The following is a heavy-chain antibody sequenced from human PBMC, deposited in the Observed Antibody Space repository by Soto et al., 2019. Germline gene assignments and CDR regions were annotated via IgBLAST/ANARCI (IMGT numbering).Heavy chain of an antibody. V-gene: IGHV4-59*01. Sequence: ETLSLTCTVSGGSIISYYWSWIRQPPRKGLELIGYIYYNGTANYNPSLKGRVTISVDTPKNQFSLKLRSVTAADTAVYYCARVAMVRGIINYYYGLDVWGQGTTVTVSS. CDR1: GGSIISYY. D-gene: IGHD3-10*01. CDR2: IYYNGTA. CDR3: ARVAMVRGIINYYYGLDV. J-gene: IGHJ6*02.